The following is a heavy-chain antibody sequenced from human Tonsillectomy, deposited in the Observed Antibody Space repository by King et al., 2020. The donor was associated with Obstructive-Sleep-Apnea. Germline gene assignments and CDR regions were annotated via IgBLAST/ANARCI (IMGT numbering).Heavy chain of an antibody. D-gene: IGHD2-2*01. Sequence: VQLVESGGGVVQPGRSLRLSCAASGFTFSSYAMHWVRQAPGKGLEWVAVISYDGSNKYYADSVKGRFTISRDNSKNTLYLQMNSLRAEDTAVYYCARVVACSSTSCYRGVYYYYGMDVWGQGTTVTVPS. CDR3: ARVVACSSTSCYRGVYYYYGMDV. CDR2: ISYDGSNK. J-gene: IGHJ6*02. CDR1: GFTFSSYA. V-gene: IGHV3-30*04.